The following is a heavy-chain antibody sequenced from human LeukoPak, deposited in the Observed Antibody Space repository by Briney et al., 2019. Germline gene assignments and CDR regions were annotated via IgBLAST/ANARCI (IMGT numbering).Heavy chain of an antibody. CDR1: GFQFSTYS. D-gene: IGHD3-22*01. V-gene: IGHV3-48*01. CDR2: IASSGTT. CDR3: VRDPYKDSNNYPGY. Sequence: GGSLRRPCEVSGFQFSTYSMDWVRQAPGKGLEWISFIASSGTTHYADSVKGRFTISRDNAKNSVYLQMNSLSVEDTAVYYCVRDPYKDSNNYPGYWGQGTLVTVSS. J-gene: IGHJ4*02.